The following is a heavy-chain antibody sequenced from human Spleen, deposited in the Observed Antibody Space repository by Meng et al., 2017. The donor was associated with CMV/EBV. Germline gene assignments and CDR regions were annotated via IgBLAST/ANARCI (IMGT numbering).Heavy chain of an antibody. V-gene: IGHV1-18*01. CDR1: TYG. CDR3: ARDSDPIIAAAGIWSNWFDP. Sequence: TYGISWVRQAPGQGLEWMGWISTYNANTNYAQKLQGRVTMTTDTSTSTVYMEVRSLRSDDTAVYYCARDSDPIIAAAGIWSNWFDPWGQGTLVTVSS. J-gene: IGHJ5*02. D-gene: IGHD6-13*01. CDR2: ISTYNANT.